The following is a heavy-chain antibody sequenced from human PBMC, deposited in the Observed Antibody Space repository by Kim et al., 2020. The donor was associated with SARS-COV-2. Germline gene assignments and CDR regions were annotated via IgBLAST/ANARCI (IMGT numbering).Heavy chain of an antibody. CDR2: IKSRTDGGTT. CDR1: GFTFSDAS. Sequence: GGSLRLSCAASGFTFSDASVSWVRQAPGKGLEWVGRIKSRTDGGTTEYAAPVKGRFTISRDDSKNTVHLQMNGLKTEDTAMYHCTTRVDYYDSSGHRDTDYWGPGTLVTVSS. J-gene: IGHJ4*02. D-gene: IGHD3-22*01. CDR3: TTRVDYYDSSGHRDTDY. V-gene: IGHV3-15*01.